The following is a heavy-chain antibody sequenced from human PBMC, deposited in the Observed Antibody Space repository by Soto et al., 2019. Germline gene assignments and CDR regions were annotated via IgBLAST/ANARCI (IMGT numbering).Heavy chain of an antibody. D-gene: IGHD4-4*01. J-gene: IGHJ4*02. CDR3: AGGYLMTTVTREGYYFDY. Sequence: SETLSLTCAVYGGSFSGYYWSWIRQPPGKGLEWIGEINHSGSTNYNPSLKSRVTISVDTSKNQFSLKLSSVTAADTAVYYCAGGYLMTTVTREGYYFDYWGQGTLVTVS. CDR1: GGSFSGYY. CDR2: INHSGST. V-gene: IGHV4-34*01.